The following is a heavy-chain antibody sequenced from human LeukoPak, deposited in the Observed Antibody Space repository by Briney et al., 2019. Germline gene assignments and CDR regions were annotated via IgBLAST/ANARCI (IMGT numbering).Heavy chain of an antibody. CDR3: AKFLAVIAARDSLYFQH. CDR2: IRSGGST. D-gene: IGHD6-6*01. Sequence: PGGSLRLSCAASGFIVSGKYMSWVRQAPGKGLEWVSVIRSGGSTSYADSVKGRFTISRDNSKNTLYLQMSSLRAEDTAVYYCAKFLAVIAARDSLYFQHWGQGTLVTVSS. V-gene: IGHV3-53*01. J-gene: IGHJ1*01. CDR1: GFIVSGKY.